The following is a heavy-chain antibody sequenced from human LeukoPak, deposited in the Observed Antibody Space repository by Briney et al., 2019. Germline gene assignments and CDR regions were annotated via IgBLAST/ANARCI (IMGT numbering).Heavy chain of an antibody. CDR3: ARDLGYDSSGYWY. CDR2: INPNSGGT. V-gene: IGHV1-2*02. J-gene: IGHJ4*02. Sequence: ASVKVSCTASGYTFTGYYMHWVRQAPGQGLEWMGWINPNSGGTNYAQKFQGRVTMTRDTSISTGYMELSRLRSDDTAVYYCARDLGYDSSGYWYWGQGTLVTVSS. D-gene: IGHD3-22*01. CDR1: GYTFTGYY.